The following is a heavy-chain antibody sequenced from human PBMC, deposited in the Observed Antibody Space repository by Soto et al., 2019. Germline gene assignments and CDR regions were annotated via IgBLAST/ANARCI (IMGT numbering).Heavy chain of an antibody. D-gene: IGHD3-16*01. V-gene: IGHV3-23*01. J-gene: IGHJ6*03. CDR2: ISGSGGST. CDR1: GFTFSDYD. Sequence: EVQVFESGSGLVQPGGSLRLSCAASGFTFSDYDMSWVRQAPGNGLEWFSVISGSGGSTYYADSVKGRFTVSRDKPKNTVYVQMTSLRDEDTAVYYCAKKVGSYVSGYYYYICVWGKGNTVTVSS. CDR3: AKKVGSYVSGYYYYICV.